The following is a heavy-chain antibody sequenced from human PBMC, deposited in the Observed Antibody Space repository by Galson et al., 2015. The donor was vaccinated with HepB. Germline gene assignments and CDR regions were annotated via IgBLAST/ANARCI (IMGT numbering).Heavy chain of an antibody. V-gene: IGHV3-30-3*01. CDR1: RFPFNTST. D-gene: IGHD1-26*01. J-gene: IGHJ5*02. CDR2: YAHHGNKK. Sequence: SLRLSCAASRFPFNTSTLQWVRQAPGKGLEWVASYAHHGNKKYYTDSVKGRFTISRDNAKKTLFLQMTSLRLEDTAVYYCAAVVGGGFSPLHHWGQGILVPVSS. CDR3: AAVVGGGFSPLHH.